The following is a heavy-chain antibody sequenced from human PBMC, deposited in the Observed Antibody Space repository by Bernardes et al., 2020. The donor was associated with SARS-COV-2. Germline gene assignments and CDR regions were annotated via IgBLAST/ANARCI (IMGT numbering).Heavy chain of an antibody. CDR1: EFTFSSYS. Sequence: GGSLRLSCAASEFTFSSYSMNWVRQAPGKGLEWVSSISTGSRYIYYADSVKGRFTISRDNAKNSLYLQMNSLTAEDTAVYYCARAGDFWSGYLSYWYFDLWGRGTLVTVSS. CDR2: ISTGSRYI. V-gene: IGHV3-21*01. CDR3: ARAGDFWSGYLSYWYFDL. D-gene: IGHD3-3*01. J-gene: IGHJ2*01.